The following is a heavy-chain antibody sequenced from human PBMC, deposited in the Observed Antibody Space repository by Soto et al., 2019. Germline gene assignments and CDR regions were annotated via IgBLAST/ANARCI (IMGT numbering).Heavy chain of an antibody. Sequence: PGGSLRLSCAASGFSFSDHYMDWVRQAQGKGLEWVARIRNKANRYTTEYAASVKGRFTISRDDSKNSLFLQMNSLQTEDTAVYYCGRVGDYNFWSGPDYWGQGTLVTVSS. CDR2: IRNKANRYTT. CDR1: GFSFSDHY. D-gene: IGHD3-3*01. V-gene: IGHV3-72*01. CDR3: GRVGDYNFWSGPDY. J-gene: IGHJ4*02.